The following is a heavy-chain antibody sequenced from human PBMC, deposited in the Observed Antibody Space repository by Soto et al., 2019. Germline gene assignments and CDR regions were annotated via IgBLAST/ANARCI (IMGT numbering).Heavy chain of an antibody. D-gene: IGHD2-2*01. CDR3: AMHAGFWLPAAMAY. V-gene: IGHV3-7*02. CDR1: GFTFSSYW. Sequence: PGGSLRLSCAASGFTFSSYWMSWVRQAPGKGLEWVANIKQDGSEKNYVDSVKGRFTISRDNAENSLYLQMNSLRVEDTAVYFCAMHAGFWLPAAMAYWGQGTLVIVSS. J-gene: IGHJ4*02. CDR2: IKQDGSEK.